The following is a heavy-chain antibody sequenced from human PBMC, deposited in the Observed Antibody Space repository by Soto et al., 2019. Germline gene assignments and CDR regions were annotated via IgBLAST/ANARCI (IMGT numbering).Heavy chain of an antibody. CDR3: ARFPPPSSSGCDFSPSDAFDI. V-gene: IGHV1-69*02. D-gene: IGHD5-12*01. CDR2: IIPILGIA. Sequence: SVKVSCKASGGTFSSYTISWVRQAPGQGLEWMGRIIPILGIANYAQKFQGRVTITADKSTSTAYMELSSLRSEDTAVYYCARFPPPSSSGCDFSPSDAFDIWGQGTMVTVSS. J-gene: IGHJ3*02. CDR1: GGTFSSYT.